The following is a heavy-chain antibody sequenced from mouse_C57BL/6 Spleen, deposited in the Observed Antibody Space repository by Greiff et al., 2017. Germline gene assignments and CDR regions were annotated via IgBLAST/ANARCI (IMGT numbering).Heavy chain of an antibody. J-gene: IGHJ2*01. CDR3: ARRGDYDVPYFDY. V-gene: IGHV1-52*01. D-gene: IGHD2-4*01. CDR1: GYTFTSYW. Sequence: QVQLQQPGAELVRPGSSVKLSCKASGYTFTSYWMHWVKQRPIQGLEWIGNIDPSDSETHYNQKFKDKATLTVDKSSSTGYMQLSSLTSEDSAVYYCARRGDYDVPYFDYWGQGTTLTVSA. CDR2: IDPSDSET.